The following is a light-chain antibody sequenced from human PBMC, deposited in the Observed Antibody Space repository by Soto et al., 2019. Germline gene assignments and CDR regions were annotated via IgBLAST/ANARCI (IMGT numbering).Light chain of an antibody. CDR3: QQYNTYSWT. V-gene: IGKV1-5*03. Sequence: DIQMTQSPSTLSAFVGDRVTITCRASQSISSWLAWYQQKPGKAPKLLIYKASSLESGVPSRFSGSESGTEFSLTISSLQPDDFATYYCQQYNTYSWTFGQGTKVDIK. CDR2: KAS. J-gene: IGKJ1*01. CDR1: QSISSW.